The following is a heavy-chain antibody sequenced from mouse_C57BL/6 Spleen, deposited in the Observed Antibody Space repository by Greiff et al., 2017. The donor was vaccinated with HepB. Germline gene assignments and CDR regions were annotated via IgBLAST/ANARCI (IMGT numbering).Heavy chain of an antibody. Sequence: VQLQQSGPELVKPGASVKISCKASGYAFSSSWMNWVKQRPGKGLEWIGRIYPGDGDTNYNGKFKGKATLTADKSSSTAYMQLSSLTSEDSAVYFCARRESYYFDYRGQGTTLTVSS. CDR3: ARRESYYFDY. CDR2: IYPGDGDT. CDR1: GYAFSSSW. J-gene: IGHJ2*01. V-gene: IGHV1-82*01.